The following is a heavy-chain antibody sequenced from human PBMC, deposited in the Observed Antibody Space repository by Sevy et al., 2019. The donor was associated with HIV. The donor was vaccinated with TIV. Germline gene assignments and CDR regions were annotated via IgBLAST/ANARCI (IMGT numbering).Heavy chain of an antibody. Sequence: GWSLRLSCAASGFTFSKYSMSWVRQPPGKGLEWVSTLSFGCGEINYADSVKGRFTISRDNSKSSVYLQMNNLRPEDTAVYYCAGEGCTKPHDYWGQGTLVTVSS. D-gene: IGHD2-8*01. CDR2: LSFGCGEI. CDR1: GFTFSKYS. CDR3: AGEGCTKPHDY. J-gene: IGHJ4*02. V-gene: IGHV3-23*01.